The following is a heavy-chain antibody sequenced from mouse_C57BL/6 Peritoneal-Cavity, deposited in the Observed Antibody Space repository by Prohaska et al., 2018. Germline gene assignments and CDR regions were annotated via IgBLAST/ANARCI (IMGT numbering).Heavy chain of an antibody. CDR1: GYTFSSYK. D-gene: IGHD1-1*01. CDR3: ARFTTVVATYYFDY. J-gene: IGHJ2*01. Sequence: QSYLQQSSVERLSCRTSVKMFCRDAGYTFSSYKIQSVKLTPTQCPEWIGAIYPGNGDTYYNQKFKGKATLTVDKSSSTAYMQLSSLTSEDSAVYFCARFTTVVATYYFDYWGQGTTLTVSS. V-gene: IGHV1-12*01. CDR2: IYPGNGDT.